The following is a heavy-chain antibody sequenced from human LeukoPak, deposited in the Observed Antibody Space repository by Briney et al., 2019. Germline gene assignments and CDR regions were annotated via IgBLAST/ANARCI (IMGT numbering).Heavy chain of an antibody. CDR1: GYTFTSYD. D-gene: IGHD6-13*01. CDR2: MNPNSGNT. CDR3: ARGQVYSSSWGNYYYGMDV. V-gene: IGHV1-8*01. J-gene: IGHJ6*02. Sequence: ASVKVSCKASGYTFTSYDINWVRQATGQGLEWMGWMNPNSGNTGYAQNFQGRVTMTRNTSISTAYMELSSLRSEDTAVYYCARGQVYSSSWGNYYYGMDVWGQGTTVTVSS.